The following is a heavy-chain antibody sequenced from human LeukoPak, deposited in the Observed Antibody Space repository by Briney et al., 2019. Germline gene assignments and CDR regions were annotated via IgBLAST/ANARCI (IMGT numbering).Heavy chain of an antibody. CDR3: GALSSGWGRD. CDR2: ISSSSSYI. D-gene: IGHD6-19*01. V-gene: IGHV3-21*01. J-gene: IGHJ1*01. Sequence: KPGGSLRLSCAASGFTFSSYGMHWVRQAPGKGLEWVSSISSSSSYIYYADSVKGRFTISRDNAKNSLYLQMNSLRAEDTAVYYCGALSSGWGRDWGQGTLVTVSS. CDR1: GFTFSSYG.